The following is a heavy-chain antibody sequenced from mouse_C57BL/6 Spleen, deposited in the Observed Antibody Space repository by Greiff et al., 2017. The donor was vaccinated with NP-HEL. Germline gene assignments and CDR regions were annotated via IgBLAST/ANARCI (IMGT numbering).Heavy chain of an antibody. CDR2: ISYSGST. V-gene: IGHV3-1*01. CDR3: ARAHGNYAMDY. J-gene: IGHJ4*01. Sequence: EVKLQESGPGMVKPSQSLSLTCTVTGYSITSGYDWHWIRHFPGNKLEWMGYISYSGSTNYNPSLKSRISITHDTSKNHFFLKLNSVTTEDTATYYCARAHGNYAMDYWGQGTSVTVSS. D-gene: IGHD2-1*01. CDR1: GYSITSGYD.